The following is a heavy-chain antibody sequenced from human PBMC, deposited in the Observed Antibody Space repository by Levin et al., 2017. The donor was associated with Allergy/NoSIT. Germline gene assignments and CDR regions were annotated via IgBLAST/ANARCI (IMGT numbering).Heavy chain of an antibody. CDR2: IYSGGST. CDR3: ARDPRSGSDSAFDY. Sequence: GGSLRLSCAASGFTVSSNYMSWVRQAPGKGLEWVSVIYSGGSTYYADSVKGRFTISRDNSKNTLYLQMNSLRAEDTAVYYCARDPRSGSDSAFDYWGQGTLVTVSS. J-gene: IGHJ4*02. V-gene: IGHV3-53*01. D-gene: IGHD3-10*01. CDR1: GFTVSSNY.